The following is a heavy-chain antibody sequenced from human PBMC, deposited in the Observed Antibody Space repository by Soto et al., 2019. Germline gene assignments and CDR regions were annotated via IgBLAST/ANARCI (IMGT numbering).Heavy chain of an antibody. D-gene: IGHD3-10*01. CDR1: GGSISSYY. V-gene: IGHV4-59*01. CDR3: AGSYYYGSGSEDSNWFDP. CDR2: IYYIGST. Sequence: PSETLSLTCTVSGGSISSYYWSWIRQPPGKGLEWIGYIYYIGSTNYNPSLKSRVTISVDTSKNQFSLKMSSVTAADTALYYCAGSYYYGSGSEDSNWFDPWGQGTLVTVSS. J-gene: IGHJ5*02.